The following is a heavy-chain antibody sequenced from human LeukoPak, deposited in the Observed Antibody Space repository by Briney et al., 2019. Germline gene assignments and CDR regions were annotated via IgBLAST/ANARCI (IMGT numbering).Heavy chain of an antibody. CDR3: ARDVHGDYGSGWFDP. CDR2: IMPLFRTA. D-gene: IGHD4-17*01. Sequence: SVKVSCKTSGGTFNNSAISWVRQAPGQGLEWLGGIMPLFRTAGYAQKFQGRVTITKAESTRTVYLELTSLTSDDTAVYYCARDVHGDYGSGWFDPWGQGTLVSVSS. J-gene: IGHJ5*02. CDR1: GGTFNNSA. V-gene: IGHV1-69*05.